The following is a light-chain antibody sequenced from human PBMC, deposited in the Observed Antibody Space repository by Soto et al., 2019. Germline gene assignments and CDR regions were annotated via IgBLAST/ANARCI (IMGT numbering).Light chain of an antibody. J-gene: IGKJ1*01. V-gene: IGKV1-5*01. Sequence: DSQMTQSPSSLSPSVGDRVTITCRASRSISDWLAWYQQKPGKAPELLIYAASTLQAGVPSRFSGSGSGTDFTLTISCLQSEDFATYYCQQYYSYPRTFGQGTKVDIK. CDR1: RSISDW. CDR2: AAS. CDR3: QQYYSYPRT.